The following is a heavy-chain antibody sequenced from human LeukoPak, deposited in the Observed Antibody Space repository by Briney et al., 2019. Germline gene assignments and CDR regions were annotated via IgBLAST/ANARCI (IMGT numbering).Heavy chain of an antibody. D-gene: IGHD4-17*01. J-gene: IGHJ4*02. CDR1: GFTFSSYA. CDR2: ISSNGGST. CDR3: AKETYGAVDY. V-gene: IGHV3-64*01. Sequence: GGSLRLSCAASGFTFSSYAMHWVRQAPGKGLEYVSAISSNGGSTYYANSVKGRFTISRDNSKNTLYLQMNSLRAEDTAVYYCAKETYGAVDYWGQGTLVTVSS.